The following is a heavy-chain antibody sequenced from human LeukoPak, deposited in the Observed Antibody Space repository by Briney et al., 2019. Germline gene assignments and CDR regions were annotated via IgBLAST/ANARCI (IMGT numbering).Heavy chain of an antibody. Sequence: PGGSLRLSCAASGFTFTTYWMTWVRQAPGKGLEWVANMRPDGSERYYVDSMEGRFTISRDNAKNALYLQMNSLRAEDTAVYYCARGRGSSWYFDYWGQGTLVTVSS. CDR3: ARGRGSSWYFDY. D-gene: IGHD6-13*01. CDR2: MRPDGSER. V-gene: IGHV3-7*02. CDR1: GFTFTTYW. J-gene: IGHJ4*02.